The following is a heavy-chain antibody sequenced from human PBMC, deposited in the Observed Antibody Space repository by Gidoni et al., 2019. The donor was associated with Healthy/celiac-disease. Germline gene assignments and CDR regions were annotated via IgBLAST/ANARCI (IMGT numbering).Heavy chain of an antibody. V-gene: IGHV3-23*01. CDR3: AKDRWEPGSPTRIDY. Sequence: EVQLLESGGGLVQPGGSRRLSCAASGFTFSSYAMSCVRQAPGKGLEWVSAISGSGGSTYYADSVKGRFTISRDNAKNTLYLQMNSLRAEDTAVYYCAKDRWEPGSPTRIDYWGQGTLVTVSS. CDR1: GFTFSSYA. J-gene: IGHJ4*02. D-gene: IGHD1-26*01. CDR2: ISGSGGST.